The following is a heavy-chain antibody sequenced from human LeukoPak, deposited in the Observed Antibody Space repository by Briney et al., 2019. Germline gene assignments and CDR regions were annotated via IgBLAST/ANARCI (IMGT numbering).Heavy chain of an antibody. CDR3: ALDLIWGRSNNDY. D-gene: IGHD2-21*01. J-gene: IGHJ4*02. CDR1: GYTFTGYY. Sequence: ASVKVSCKASGYTFTGYYMHWVRQAPGQGLEWMGWINPNSGGTNYAQKFQGRVTMTRDTSISTAYMELSRLRSDDTAVYHCALDLIWGRSNNDYWGQGTLVTVSS. V-gene: IGHV1-2*02. CDR2: INPNSGGT.